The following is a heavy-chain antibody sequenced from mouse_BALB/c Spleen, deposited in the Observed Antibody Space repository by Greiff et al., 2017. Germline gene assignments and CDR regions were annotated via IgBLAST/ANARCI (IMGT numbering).Heavy chain of an antibody. CDR2: ISSGGSYT. J-gene: IGHJ2*01. V-gene: IGHV5-9-4*01. CDR3: AREGYDGDPFDY. Sequence: EVQLVESGGGLVKPGGSLKLSCAASGFTFSSYAMSWVRQSPEKRLEWVAEISSGGSYTYYPDTVTARFTISRDNAKNTLYLEMSSLRSEDTAMYYCAREGYDGDPFDYWGQGTTLTVSS. CDR1: GFTFSSYA. D-gene: IGHD2-3*01.